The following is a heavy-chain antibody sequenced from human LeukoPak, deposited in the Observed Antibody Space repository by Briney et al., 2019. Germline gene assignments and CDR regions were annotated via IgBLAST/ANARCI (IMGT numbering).Heavy chain of an antibody. J-gene: IGHJ4*02. D-gene: IGHD5-18*01. CDR3: ARSVQLWTTLDY. CDR1: GGSISSSSYY. Sequence: SETLSLTCTVSGGSISSSSYYWGWIRQPPGKGLEWIGSIYYSGSTYYNPPLKSRVTISVDTSKNQFSLKLSSVTAADTAVYYCARSVQLWTTLDYWGQGTLVTVSS. V-gene: IGHV4-39*07. CDR2: IYYSGST.